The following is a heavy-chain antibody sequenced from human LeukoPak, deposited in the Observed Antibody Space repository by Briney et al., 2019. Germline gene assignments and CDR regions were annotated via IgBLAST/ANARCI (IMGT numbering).Heavy chain of an antibody. CDR2: IRFDGSTK. Sequence: PGGSLRLSCAASGFTFSSYGMHWVRQAPGKGLEWVAFIRFDGSTKYYADSVKGRFTISRDNSKNTLYLQMNSLRAEDTAMYYCAKAELGATSGFDYWGQGTLVIVSS. V-gene: IGHV3-30*02. J-gene: IGHJ4*02. CDR3: AKAELGATSGFDY. CDR1: GFTFSSYG. D-gene: IGHD1-26*01.